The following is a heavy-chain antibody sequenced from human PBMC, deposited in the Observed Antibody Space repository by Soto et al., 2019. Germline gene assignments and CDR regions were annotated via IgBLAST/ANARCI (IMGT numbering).Heavy chain of an antibody. D-gene: IGHD3-10*01. J-gene: IGHJ4*02. CDR2: IYYSGST. CDR3: ARHNYGSGSTYFDY. CDR1: GGSLSSYY. V-gene: IGHV4-59*08. Sequence: SDTLSLTCTVSGGSLSSYYWSWIRQPPGKGLEWIGYIYYSGSTNYNPSLKSRVTISVDTSKNQFSLKLNSMTAADTAVYYCARHNYGSGSTYFDYWGQGTLVNVSS.